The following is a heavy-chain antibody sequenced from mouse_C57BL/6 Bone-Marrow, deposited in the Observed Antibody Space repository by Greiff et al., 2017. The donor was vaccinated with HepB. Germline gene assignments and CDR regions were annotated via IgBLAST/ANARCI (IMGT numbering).Heavy chain of an antibody. CDR3: ARENDDYEWFAY. V-gene: IGHV1-72*01. D-gene: IGHD2-4*01. J-gene: IGHJ3*01. CDR1: GYNFTSYW. CDR2: LDPNSGGT. Sequence: VQLQQSGAELVKPGASVKLSCKASGYNFTSYWMHWVKRMHGRGLEWIGLLDPNSGGTKYNEKFKSKDTLTVDKPSSTAYMQRSSLTSEDSAVYEWARENDDYEWFAYWVQGTLVTVSA.